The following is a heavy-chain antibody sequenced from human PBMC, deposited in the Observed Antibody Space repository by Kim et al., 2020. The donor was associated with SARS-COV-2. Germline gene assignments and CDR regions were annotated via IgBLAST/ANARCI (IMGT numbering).Heavy chain of an antibody. CDR1: GGSISSGDYY. Sequence: SETLSLTCTVSGGSISSGDYYWSWIRQPPGKGLEWIGYIYYSGSTYYNPSLKSRVTISVDTSKNQFSLKLSSVTAADTAVYYCASISSCYYDSSGYYYVCRNAFD. CDR3: ASISSCYYDSSGYYYVCRNAFD. J-gene: IGHJ3*02. D-gene: IGHD3-22*01. CDR2: IYYSGST. V-gene: IGHV4-30-4*01.